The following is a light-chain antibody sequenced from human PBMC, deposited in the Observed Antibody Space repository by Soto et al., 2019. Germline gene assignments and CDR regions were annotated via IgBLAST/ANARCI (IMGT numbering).Light chain of an antibody. CDR2: GAS. CDR3: QQYNNWPGT. CDR1: QSVSSN. J-gene: IGKJ2*01. V-gene: IGKV3-15*01. Sequence: EIDMGQPPATLSVSPGERATLSCRASQSVSSNLAWYQQKPGQAPRLLIYGASTRATGIPARFSGSGSGTEFTLTISSLQSEDFAVYYCQQYNNWPGTFGQGTKVDIK.